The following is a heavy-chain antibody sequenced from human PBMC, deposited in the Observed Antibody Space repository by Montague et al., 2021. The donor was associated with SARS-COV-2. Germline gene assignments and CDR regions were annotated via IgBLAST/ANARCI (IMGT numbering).Heavy chain of an antibody. V-gene: IGHV4-34*01. CDR1: GFTFSSYA. J-gene: IGHJ3*02. D-gene: IGHD2-2*01. CDR3: ARGRRPVVVPGAGPAGRAFDI. Sequence: LKLSCAASGFTFSSYAMSWVRQAPGKGLEWIGEVNQSGTTIYNPSVKSGVTISEDTSKNQFYLRLNSVTAADTAVYYCARGRRPVVVPGAGPAGRAFDIWGQGTMVTVSS. CDR2: VNQSGTT.